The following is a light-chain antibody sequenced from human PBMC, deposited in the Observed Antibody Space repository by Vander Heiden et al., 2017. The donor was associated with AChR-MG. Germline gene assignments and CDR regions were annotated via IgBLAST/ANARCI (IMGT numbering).Light chain of an antibody. CDR2: DVS. CDR3: SSYTSSSTQV. CDR1: SSDVGGYNY. V-gene: IGLV2-14*01. J-gene: IGLJ2*01. Sequence: QSALTQPASVSGSPGQSITISCTGTSSDVGGYNYVSWYQQHPGKAPKLMMYDVSNRPSGVSNRFSGSKSGTTASLTVSGLQAEDEADYYCSSYTSSSTQVFGGGTKLTVL.